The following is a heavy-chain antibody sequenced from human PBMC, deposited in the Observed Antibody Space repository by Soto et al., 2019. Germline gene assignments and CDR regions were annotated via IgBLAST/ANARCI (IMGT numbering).Heavy chain of an antibody. CDR1: GYTFTSYG. V-gene: IGHV1-18*01. CDR3: ARKKGYCSSASCYDYYYYGMDV. CDR2: ISAYNGNT. D-gene: IGHD2-2*01. J-gene: IGHJ6*02. Sequence: ASVKVSCKASGYTFTSYGISWVRQAPGQGLEWMGWISAYNGNTNYAQKLQGRVTMTTDTSTSTAYMELRSLRSDDTVVYYCARKKGYCSSASCYDYYYYGMDVWGQGTTVTVSS.